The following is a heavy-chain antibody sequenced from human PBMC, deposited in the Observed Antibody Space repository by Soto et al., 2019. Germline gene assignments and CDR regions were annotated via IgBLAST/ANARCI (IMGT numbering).Heavy chain of an antibody. D-gene: IGHD2-21*01. CDR3: ARHIAVPRTRGFDF. Sequence: QVQLQESGPGLVKPSGTLSLTCAVSGGSISDNWWSWVRQPPGKGLEWIGEISHTGTTHYNPSLWCRVTISIDKSKYQLSLNVRSVAAADAAVYYCARHIAVPRTRGFDFWGQGTPVTVFS. CDR2: ISHTGTT. CDR1: GGSISDNW. V-gene: IGHV4-4*02. J-gene: IGHJ4*02.